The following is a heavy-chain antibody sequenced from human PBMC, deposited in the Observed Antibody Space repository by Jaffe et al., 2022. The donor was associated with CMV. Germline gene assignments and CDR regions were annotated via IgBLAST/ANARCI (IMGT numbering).Heavy chain of an antibody. D-gene: IGHD6-6*01. CDR1: EFTFTNAW. V-gene: IGHV3-15*01. CDR3: TTDQFSRPYSSSSPPGYWNFDL. CDR2: IKSKTDGGTI. J-gene: IGHJ2*01. Sequence: EVQLVESGGGLVKPGGSLRLSCAASEFTFTNAWMSWVRQAPGKGLEWVGRIKSKTDGGTIDYAAPVRGRFTISRDDSKNTLYLQMNSLKIEDTAVYYCTTDQFSRPYSSSSPPGYWNFDLWGRGTLVTVSS.